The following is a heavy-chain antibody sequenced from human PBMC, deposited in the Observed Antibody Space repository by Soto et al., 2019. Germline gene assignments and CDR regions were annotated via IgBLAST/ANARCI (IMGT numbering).Heavy chain of an antibody. CDR3: ATSGRGLWFGEIRHGWHY. D-gene: IGHD3-10*01. CDR1: GFTFSSYS. V-gene: IGHV3-21*01. Sequence: PGGSLRLSCAASGFTFSSYSVNWVRQAPGKGLEWVSSISSSSSYIYYADSVKGRFTISRDNAKNSLYLQMNSLRAEDTAVYYCATSGRGLWFGEIRHGWHYWGQGTLVTVSS. J-gene: IGHJ4*02. CDR2: ISSSSSYI.